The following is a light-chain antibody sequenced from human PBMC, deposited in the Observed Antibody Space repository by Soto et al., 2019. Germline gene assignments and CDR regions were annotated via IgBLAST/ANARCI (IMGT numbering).Light chain of an antibody. CDR1: QSVSRN. V-gene: IGKV3-15*01. CDR2: DAS. Sequence: EIVMTQSPATLSVSPGERATLSCRASQSVSRNLAWYQQKPGQAPRLLIYDASTRATGVPARFSGGGSGTEFTLTISILQSEDFAVYYCQQYNNWPPLTFGGGTKVEIK. CDR3: QQYNNWPPLT. J-gene: IGKJ4*01.